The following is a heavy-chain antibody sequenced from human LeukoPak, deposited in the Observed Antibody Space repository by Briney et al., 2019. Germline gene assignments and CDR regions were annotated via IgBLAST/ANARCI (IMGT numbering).Heavy chain of an antibody. CDR3: ARGIQAVYYYYGMDV. D-gene: IGHD4-17*01. CDR1: GGSFSGYY. Sequence: SETLSLTCAVYGGSFSGYYWSWIRQPPGKGLEWIGEINHSGSTNYNPSLKSRVTISVDTSKNQFSLKLSSVTAADTAVYCCARGIQAVYYYYGMDVWGQGTTVTVSS. CDR2: INHSGST. V-gene: IGHV4-34*01. J-gene: IGHJ6*02.